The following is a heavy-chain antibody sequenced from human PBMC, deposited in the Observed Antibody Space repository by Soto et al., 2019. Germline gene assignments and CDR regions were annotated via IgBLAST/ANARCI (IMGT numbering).Heavy chain of an antibody. CDR1: GGTFSSYT. J-gene: IGHJ4*02. CDR3: ARRYYGSGSHFDY. CDR2: IIPILGIA. Sequence: QVQLVQSGAEVKKPGSSVKVSCKASGGTFSSYTISWVRQAPGQGLEWMGRIIPILGIANYAQKFQGRVTITADKSTSPAYMELSSLRSEDTAVYYCARRYYGSGSHFDYWGQGTLVTVSS. V-gene: IGHV1-69*02. D-gene: IGHD3-10*01.